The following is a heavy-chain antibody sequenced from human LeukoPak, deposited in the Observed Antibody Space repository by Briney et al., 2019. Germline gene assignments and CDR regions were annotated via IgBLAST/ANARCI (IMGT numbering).Heavy chain of an antibody. CDR2: ISYDGSNK. D-gene: IGHD3-10*01. V-gene: IGHV3-30*03. CDR3: AIEGRSGYYYGSGSYYGFDY. Sequence: PGRSLRLSCAASGFTFSSYGMHWVRQAPGKGLEWVAVISYDGSNKYYADSVKGRFTISRDNSKNTLYLQMNSLRAEDTAVYYCAIEGRSGYYYGSGSYYGFDYWGQGTLVTVSS. CDR1: GFTFSSYG. J-gene: IGHJ4*02.